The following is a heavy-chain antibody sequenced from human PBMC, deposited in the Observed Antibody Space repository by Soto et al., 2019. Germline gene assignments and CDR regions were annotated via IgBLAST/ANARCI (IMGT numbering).Heavy chain of an antibody. V-gene: IGHV4-4*07. J-gene: IGHJ6*02. CDR3: ARDREAGYNFYYGMDV. Sequence: TSETLSLTCSVSGADINTYSWTWIRQPAGKGLEWIGRIYTSASINYNPSLRGRVTLSVDTSTNQVSLKLASVTAADTAVYYCARDREAGYNFYYGMDVWGQGTTVTVSS. CDR1: GADINTYS. D-gene: IGHD6-19*01. CDR2: IYTSASI.